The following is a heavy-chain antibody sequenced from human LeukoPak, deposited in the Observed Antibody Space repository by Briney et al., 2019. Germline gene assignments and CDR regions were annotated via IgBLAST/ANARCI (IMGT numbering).Heavy chain of an antibody. V-gene: IGHV3-23*01. CDR3: ARDFHSSGYQIAFDY. Sequence: PGGSLRLSCAASGFTFSSYAMSWVRQPPGKGLEWVSTISATGGSIYYADSVKGRFTISRDKVRNSLYLQMNSLRAEDTAVYYCARDFHSSGYQIAFDYWGQGTLVTVSS. CDR1: GFTFSSYA. CDR2: ISATGGSI. J-gene: IGHJ4*02. D-gene: IGHD3-22*01.